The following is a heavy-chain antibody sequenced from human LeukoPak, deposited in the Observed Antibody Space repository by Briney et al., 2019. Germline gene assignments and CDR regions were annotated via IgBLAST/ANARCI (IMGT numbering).Heavy chain of an antibody. V-gene: IGHV3-23*01. J-gene: IGHJ4*02. CDR2: ISGRGGTT. D-gene: IGHD3-22*01. CDR3: AKVRGAVAITFLDY. Sequence: GGSLRLSCAASGFTFTTYAMSWVRQAPGKGREWVSAISGRGGTTYYADSVKGRFTISRDNSKNTVSLQMNSLRAEDTAVYYCAKVRGAVAITFLDYWGQGTLVTVSS. CDR1: GFTFTTYA.